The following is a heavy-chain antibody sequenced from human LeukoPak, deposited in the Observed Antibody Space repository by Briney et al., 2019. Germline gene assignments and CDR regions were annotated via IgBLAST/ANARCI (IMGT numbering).Heavy chain of an antibody. J-gene: IGHJ4*02. V-gene: IGHV4-39*02. Sequence: SETLSLTCTVSGGSISSSSYYWGWIRQPPGKGLEWIGSIYYSGSTYYSPSLKGRVTISVDTSKNQFSLKLSSVTAADTAVYYCAREGIMVRGVITADYWGQGALVTVSS. D-gene: IGHD3-10*01. CDR1: GGSISSSSYY. CDR2: IYYSGST. CDR3: AREGIMVRGVITADY.